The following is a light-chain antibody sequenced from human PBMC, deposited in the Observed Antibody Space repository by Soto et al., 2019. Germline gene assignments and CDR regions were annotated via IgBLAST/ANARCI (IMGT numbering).Light chain of an antibody. CDR3: QQRSNSLT. Sequence: ETVLTQSPATLSLSPGESATLSCRTSQTGNNYVAWYQQRHGQPPRLLIHDASKRATGVPARFSGSGSGTDFTLTISCLEPEDSAVCYCQQRSNSLTFGGGTKVEIK. CDR1: QTGNNY. CDR2: DAS. V-gene: IGKV3-11*01. J-gene: IGKJ4*01.